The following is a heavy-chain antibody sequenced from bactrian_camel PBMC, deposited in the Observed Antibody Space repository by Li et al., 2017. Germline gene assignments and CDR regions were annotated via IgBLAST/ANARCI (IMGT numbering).Heavy chain of an antibody. CDR1: AYAYSGSC. D-gene: IGHD3*01. CDR2: MDTDDST. V-gene: IGHV3S1*01. CDR3: SKDRRGSGP. Sequence: VESGGGSVQAGGSLRLSCEASAYAYSGSCMGWVRQAPGKEREEVATMDTDDSTNYADSVKGRFTISKDNAKNTLYLQLNSLKTEDTAMYYCSKDRRGSGPRGQGTQVTVS. J-gene: IGHJ4*01.